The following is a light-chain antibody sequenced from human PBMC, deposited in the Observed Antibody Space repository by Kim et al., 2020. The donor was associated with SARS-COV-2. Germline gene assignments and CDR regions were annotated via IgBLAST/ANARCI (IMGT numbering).Light chain of an antibody. J-gene: IGKJ2*01. CDR2: DAS. V-gene: IGKV1D-13*01. CDR3: QQFNNYPST. CDR1: QGISSA. Sequence: SASVGDRVTITCRTSQGISSALAWYQQKPGKAPRLLIYDASSLESGVPSRFSGGGSGTDFTLTISSLQADDFAAYYCQQFNNYPSTFGQGTKLEI.